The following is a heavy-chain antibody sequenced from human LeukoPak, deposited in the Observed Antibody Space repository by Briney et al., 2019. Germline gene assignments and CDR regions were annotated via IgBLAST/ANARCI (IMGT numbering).Heavy chain of an antibody. CDR2: ISSSGSTI. J-gene: IGHJ4*02. D-gene: IGHD2-8*01. CDR1: GFTFSDYY. V-gene: IGHV3-11*04. CDR3: AREGCTNGVCYTALFDY. Sequence: SGGSLRLXCAASGFTFSDYYMSWIRQAPGKGLEWVSYISSSGSTIYYADSVKGRFTISRDNAKNSLYLQMNSLRAEDTAVYYCAREGCTNGVCYTALFDYWGQGTLVTVSS.